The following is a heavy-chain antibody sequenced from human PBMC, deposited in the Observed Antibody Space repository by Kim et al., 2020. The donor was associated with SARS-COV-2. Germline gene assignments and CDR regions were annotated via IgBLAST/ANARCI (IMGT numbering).Heavy chain of an antibody. CDR2: ISTSSGTI. J-gene: IGHJ4*02. Sequence: GGSLRLSCAASGFTFSTSNVNWVRRAPGKGLEWVSYISTSSGTIYYADSVKGRFTVSRDNAKNSLYLQMNSLRGEDTAVYHCATGGVGYWGQGTLVTVSS. V-gene: IGHV3-48*01. D-gene: IGHD1-26*01. CDR1: GFTFSTSN. CDR3: ATGGVGY.